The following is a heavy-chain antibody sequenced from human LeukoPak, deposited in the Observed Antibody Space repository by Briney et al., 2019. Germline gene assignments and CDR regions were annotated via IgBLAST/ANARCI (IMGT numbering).Heavy chain of an antibody. D-gene: IGHD5-18*01. J-gene: IGHJ4*02. CDR1: GFTFSSYS. Sequence: NPGGSLRLSCAASGFTFSSYSMNWVRQAPGKGLEWVSSISSSSYIYYADSVKGRFTISRDNAKNSLYLQMNSLRAEDTAVYYCARGLIRYSYGSCMGYWGQGTLVTVSS. CDR2: ISSSSYI. V-gene: IGHV3-21*01. CDR3: ARGLIRYSYGSCMGY.